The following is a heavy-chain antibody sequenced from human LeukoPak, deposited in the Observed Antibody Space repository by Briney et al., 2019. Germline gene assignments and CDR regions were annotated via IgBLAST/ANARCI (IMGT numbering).Heavy chain of an antibody. Sequence: PGGSLRLSCAASGFTFSTYTMNWVRQPPGKGLEWIGNIYYSGGTYYNPSLKSRVIISVDTSKNQFSLKQSSVTAADTALYYCARHSYLIGSYIDYWGQGILVTVSS. CDR2: IYYSGGT. CDR3: ARHSYLIGSYIDY. J-gene: IGHJ4*02. CDR1: GFTFSTYT. D-gene: IGHD1-26*01. V-gene: IGHV4-39*01.